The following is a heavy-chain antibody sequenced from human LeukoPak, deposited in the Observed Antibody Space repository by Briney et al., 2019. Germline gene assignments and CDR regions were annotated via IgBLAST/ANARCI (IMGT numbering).Heavy chain of an antibody. CDR2: INPDGSSA. D-gene: IGHD2-2*01. V-gene: IGHV3-74*01. Sequence: PGGSLRLSCAASGFTFSDYWMHWVRQAPGKGLVWVSRINPDGSSASYADSVKGRFTISRDNAKNTLYLQMNSLRAEDTAVYYCAKDRVPAAIGGLDYWGQGTLVTVSS. CDR3: AKDRVPAAIGGLDY. J-gene: IGHJ4*02. CDR1: GFTFSDYW.